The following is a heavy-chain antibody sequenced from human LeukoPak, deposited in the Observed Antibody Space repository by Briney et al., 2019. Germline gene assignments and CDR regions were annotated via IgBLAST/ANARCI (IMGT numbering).Heavy chain of an antibody. CDR2: LSGSGGST. V-gene: IGHV3-23*01. CDR1: GFIFSSYA. D-gene: IGHD4-17*01. J-gene: IGHJ4*02. Sequence: GGSLRLSCAASGFIFSSYAMSWVRQAPGKGLEWVSALSGSGGSTYYADSVKGRFTISRDNSKNTLYLQMNSLRADDTAVYYCAKDRGRLRVIYYFGYWGQGTLVTVSS. CDR3: AKDRGRLRVIYYFGY.